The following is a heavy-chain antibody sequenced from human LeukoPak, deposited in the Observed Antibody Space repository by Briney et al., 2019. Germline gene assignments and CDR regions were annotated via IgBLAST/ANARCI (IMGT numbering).Heavy chain of an antibody. D-gene: IGHD3-9*01. Sequence: GGSLRLSCAASGFTFSSYSMNWVRQAPGKGLEWVSSISSSSSYIYYADSVKGRFTISRDNAKNSLYLQMNSLRAEDTAVYYCARVARYTIPVASYREGAFDIWGQGTMVTVST. V-gene: IGHV3-21*01. CDR1: GFTFSSYS. CDR3: ARVARYTIPVASYREGAFDI. J-gene: IGHJ3*02. CDR2: ISSSSSYI.